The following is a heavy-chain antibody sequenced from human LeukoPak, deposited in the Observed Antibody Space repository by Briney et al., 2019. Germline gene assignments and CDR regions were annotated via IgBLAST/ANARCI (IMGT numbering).Heavy chain of an antibody. J-gene: IGHJ4*02. CDR1: GYTFTSYD. Sequence: ASVKVSCKASGYTFTSYDINWVRQATGQGLEWMGWMNSNSGNTGYAQKFQGRVTITRNTSISTAYMELSSLRSEDTAVYYCARGRGTGSITIFGVVIKARRPPFDYWGQGTLVTVSS. V-gene: IGHV1-8*03. CDR3: ARGRGTGSITIFGVVIKARRPPFDY. D-gene: IGHD3-3*01. CDR2: MNSNSGNT.